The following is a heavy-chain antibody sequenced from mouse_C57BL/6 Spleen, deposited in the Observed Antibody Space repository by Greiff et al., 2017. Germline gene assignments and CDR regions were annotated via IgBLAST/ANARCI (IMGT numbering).Heavy chain of an antibody. CDR1: GYTFTDYN. D-gene: IGHD2-2*01. J-gene: IGHJ3*01. CDR2: INPNNGGT. V-gene: IGHV1-18*01. CDR3: ARSTMVTTGGRFAY. Sequence: EVQLQQSGPELVKPGASVKIPCKASGYTFTDYNMDWVQQSHGKSLEWIGDINPNNGGTIYNQKFKGQATLTVDKSSSTAYMELRSLTSEDTAVYYCARSTMVTTGGRFAYWGQGTLVTVSA.